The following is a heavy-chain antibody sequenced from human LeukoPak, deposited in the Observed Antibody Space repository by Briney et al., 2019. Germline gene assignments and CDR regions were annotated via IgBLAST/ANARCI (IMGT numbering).Heavy chain of an antibody. D-gene: IGHD3-22*01. J-gene: IGHJ4*02. CDR1: GFTFSSYW. CDR3: ARVKTLAVYYYDSSGHPPDY. V-gene: IGHV3-74*01. CDR2: INTDGSST. Sequence: GGSLRLSCAASGFTFSSYWMHWVRQAPGKGLVWVSRINTDGSSTSYADSVKGRFTISRDNAKNSLYLQMNSLRAEDTAVYYCARVKTLAVYYYDSSGHPPDYWGQGTLVTVSS.